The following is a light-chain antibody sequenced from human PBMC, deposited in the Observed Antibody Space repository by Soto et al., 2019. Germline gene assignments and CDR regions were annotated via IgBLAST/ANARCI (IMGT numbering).Light chain of an antibody. CDR1: QSVNSY. Sequence: EIVMTQSPATLSVSPGERATLSCRASQSVNSYLAWYQQKPGQAPRLLIYDASTRATGIPPRFSGSGSGTEFTLTISSLQYEDFGVYYCQQYNKWPPLTVGGGPKVEIK. CDR3: QQYNKWPPLT. J-gene: IGKJ4*01. V-gene: IGKV3-15*01. CDR2: DAS.